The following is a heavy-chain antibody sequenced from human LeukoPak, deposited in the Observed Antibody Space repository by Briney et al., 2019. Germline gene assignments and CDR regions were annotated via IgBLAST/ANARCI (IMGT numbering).Heavy chain of an antibody. CDR2: IYTSGST. CDR3: VRPDDNSFDF. V-gene: IGHV4-4*08. J-gene: IGHJ3*01. CDR1: GGSISSYY. D-gene: IGHD3-9*01. Sequence: SETLSLTCTVSGGSISSYYWSWIRQPPGKGLEWIGRIYTSGSTNYNPSLKSRVTISVDTSKNQFSLKLSSVTAADTAVYYCVRPDDNSFDFWGQGTMVTVSS.